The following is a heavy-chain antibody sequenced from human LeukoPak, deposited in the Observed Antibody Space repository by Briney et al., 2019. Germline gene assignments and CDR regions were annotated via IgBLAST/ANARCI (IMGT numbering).Heavy chain of an antibody. CDR3: ATVDGSGSYFY. CDR1: GFTFSSYA. D-gene: IGHD3-10*01. J-gene: IGHJ4*02. Sequence: GGSLRLSCAASGFTFSSYAMSWVRQAPGKGLECISGFSGSGGSTYYADSVKGRFTISRDNSKNTLYLQMNSLRAEDTAVYYCATVDGSGSYFYWGQGTLVTVSS. CDR2: FSGSGGST. V-gene: IGHV3-23*01.